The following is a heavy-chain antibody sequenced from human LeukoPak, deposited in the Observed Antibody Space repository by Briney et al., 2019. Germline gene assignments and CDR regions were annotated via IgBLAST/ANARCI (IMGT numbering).Heavy chain of an antibody. V-gene: IGHV4-59*12. Sequence: PSETLSLTCTVSGGSISSYYWSWIRQPPGKGLEWIGYIYYSGRTNYNPSLRSRVAISVDTSKNQFSLILNSVTAADTAVYYCAREVSTIAPSGRLFYHYFDSWGQGTLVTVSS. CDR1: GGSISSYY. J-gene: IGHJ4*02. CDR3: AREVSTIAPSGRLFYHYFDS. D-gene: IGHD5/OR15-5a*01. CDR2: IYYSGRT.